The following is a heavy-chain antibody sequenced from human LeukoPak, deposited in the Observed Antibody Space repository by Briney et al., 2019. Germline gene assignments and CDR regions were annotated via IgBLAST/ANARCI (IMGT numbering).Heavy chain of an antibody. CDR3: AYYYGSGSYQPGMDV. Sequence: PGGSLRLSCAASGFTFSSYAMSWVRQAPGKGLEWVSAISGSGGSTYYADSVKGRFTISRDNSKNTLYLQMNSLRAEVTAVYYCAYYYGSGSYQPGMDVWGQGTTVTVSS. D-gene: IGHD3-10*01. CDR2: ISGSGGST. CDR1: GFTFSSYA. V-gene: IGHV3-23*01. J-gene: IGHJ6*02.